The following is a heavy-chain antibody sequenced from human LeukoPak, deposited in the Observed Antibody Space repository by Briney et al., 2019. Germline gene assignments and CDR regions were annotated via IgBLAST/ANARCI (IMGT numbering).Heavy chain of an antibody. CDR2: INSEGSST. CDR1: GFAFSSYW. Sequence: PGGPLRLSCAASGFAFSSYWMHWVRQAPGKGLGWVSHINSEGSSTSSADSVKSRSTISRDTAKNTPYLQMNSLRAEDTAVYHCATVRGQLWFADGFDIWGQGTMATVSS. J-gene: IGHJ3*02. D-gene: IGHD3-10*01. V-gene: IGHV3-74*01. CDR3: ATVRGQLWFADGFDI.